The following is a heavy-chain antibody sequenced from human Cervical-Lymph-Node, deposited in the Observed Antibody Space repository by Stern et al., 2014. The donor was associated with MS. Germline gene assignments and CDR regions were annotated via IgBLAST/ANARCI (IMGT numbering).Heavy chain of an antibody. CDR2: IYYSGST. D-gene: IGHD2-21*02. CDR1: GGSMASSTGGYF. J-gene: IGHJ4*02. Sequence: QVQLQESGPGLVKPSQTLSLICAVSGGSMASSTGGYFWSWIRQPPGKVLEWIGFIYYSGSTYYNQSLKRRTTISVDPSKNQVSLRLTSMTAADTAVYYCARVAYCGGDCSAFDSWGQGTLVTVSS. V-gene: IGHV4-31*11. CDR3: ARVAYCGGDCSAFDS.